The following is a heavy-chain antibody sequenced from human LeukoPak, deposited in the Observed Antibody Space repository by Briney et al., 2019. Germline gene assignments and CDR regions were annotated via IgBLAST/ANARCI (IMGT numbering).Heavy chain of an antibody. Sequence: SVKVSCKASGGTFSSYAISWVRQAPGQGLEWMGGIIPIFGTANYAQKFQGRVTITTDESTSTAYMELSSLRSEDTAIYYCARDWPYSSSSSDYWGQGTLVTVSS. CDR2: IIPIFGTA. D-gene: IGHD6-6*01. CDR3: ARDWPYSSSSSDY. CDR1: GGTFSSYA. V-gene: IGHV1-69*05. J-gene: IGHJ4*02.